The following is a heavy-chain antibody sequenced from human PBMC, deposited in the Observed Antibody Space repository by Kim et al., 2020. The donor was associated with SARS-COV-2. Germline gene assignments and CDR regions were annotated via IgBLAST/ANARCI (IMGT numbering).Heavy chain of an antibody. D-gene: IGHD6-13*01. CDR2: IYYSGST. J-gene: IGHJ6*02. CDR1: GGSISSSSYY. CDR3: ARHTKGSEGSSWYLYYYNYYGMDV. Sequence: SETLSLTCTVSGGSISSSSYYWGWLRQPPGKGLEWIGRIYYSGSTYYNPSLKSRVTISVDTSKNQFSMRLSPVTAADTAACYCARHTKGSEGSSWYLYYYNYYGMDVWGQGTTVTVSS. V-gene: IGHV4-39*01.